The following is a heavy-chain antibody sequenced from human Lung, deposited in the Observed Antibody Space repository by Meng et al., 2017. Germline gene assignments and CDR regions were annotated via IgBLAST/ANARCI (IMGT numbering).Heavy chain of an antibody. CDR1: GFSLSTSGVG. CDR3: AHIVLYDSYDY. V-gene: IGHV2-5*02. J-gene: IGHJ4*02. CDR2: IYWDDDK. D-gene: IGHD3-22*01. Sequence: HITVKESCPTLVTPTPTLMLSCTFSGFSLSTSGVGVGWIRQPQGKALEWLALIYWDDDKRYSPSLKSRLTITKDTSKNQVVLTMTNMDPVDTATYYCAHIVLYDSYDYWGQGTLVTVSS.